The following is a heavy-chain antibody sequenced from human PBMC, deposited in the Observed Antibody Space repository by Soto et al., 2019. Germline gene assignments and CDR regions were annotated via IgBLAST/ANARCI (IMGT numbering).Heavy chain of an antibody. Sequence: SETLSLTCTVSGGSISSGDYYWSWIRQPPGKGLEWIGYIYYSGSTYYNPSLKSRVTISVDTSKNQFSLKLSSVTAADTAVYYCARESTPGQIIDYYFDYWGQGTLVTVSS. V-gene: IGHV4-30-4*01. J-gene: IGHJ4*02. CDR1: GGSISSGDYY. CDR2: IYYSGST. CDR3: ARESTPGQIIDYYFDY.